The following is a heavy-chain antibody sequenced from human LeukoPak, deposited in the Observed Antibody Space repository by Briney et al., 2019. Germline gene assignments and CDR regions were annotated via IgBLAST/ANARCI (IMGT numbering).Heavy chain of an antibody. CDR3: ARDGSKILRGNWFDP. J-gene: IGHJ5*02. CDR1: GYTFTSNA. V-gene: IGHV7-4-1*02. D-gene: IGHD2-15*01. Sequence: GASVKVSCKASGYTFTSNALGWVRQAPGQGLEWMGWINTNTGNPTYAQGFTGRFVFSLDTSDNTAYLQISSLQAEDTAVYYCARDGSKILRGNWFDPWGQGTLVTVSS. CDR2: INTNTGNP.